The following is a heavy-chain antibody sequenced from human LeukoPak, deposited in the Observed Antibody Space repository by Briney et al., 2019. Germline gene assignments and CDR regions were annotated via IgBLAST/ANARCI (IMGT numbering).Heavy chain of an antibody. CDR2: IYTDGSS. Sequence: SETLSLTCTVSGGSIGSRAYYWSWIRQPAGKGLEYIGRIYTDGSSNHNPSLKSRVSISIDTSRNQFSLKLRSVTAADTAVYYCASEGLAVAGNFYYWGQGALVTVSS. CDR3: ASEGLAVAGNFYY. J-gene: IGHJ4*02. D-gene: IGHD6-19*01. CDR1: GGSIGSRAYY. V-gene: IGHV4-61*02.